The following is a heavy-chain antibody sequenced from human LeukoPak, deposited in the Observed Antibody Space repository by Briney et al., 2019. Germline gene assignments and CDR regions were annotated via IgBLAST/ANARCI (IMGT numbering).Heavy chain of an antibody. CDR3: ARSIAARPHNWFDP. Sequence: GGSLRLSCAASGFTFSSYEMNWVRQAPGKGLEWVSYISSSGSTIYYADSVKGRFTISRDNAKNSLYLQMNSLRAEDTAVYYCARSIAARPHNWFDPWGQGTLVTVSS. D-gene: IGHD6-6*01. CDR1: GFTFSSYE. V-gene: IGHV3-48*03. J-gene: IGHJ5*02. CDR2: ISSSGSTI.